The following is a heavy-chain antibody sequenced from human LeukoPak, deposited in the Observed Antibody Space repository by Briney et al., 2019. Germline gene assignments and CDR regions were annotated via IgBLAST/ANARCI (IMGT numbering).Heavy chain of an antibody. V-gene: IGHV4-4*07. CDR2: IHASGTT. J-gene: IGHJ4*02. CDR3: ARDGADVYGRAFDY. D-gene: IGHD3-10*01. Sequence: SETLSLTCNVSGGSISSYFWTWLRQPAGKGLEWLGRIHASGTTNYNSSLKSRVSMSVDTSKNQFSLKLTSVTAADTAVYFCARDGADVYGRAFDYWGQGTLVSVSS. CDR1: GGSISSYF.